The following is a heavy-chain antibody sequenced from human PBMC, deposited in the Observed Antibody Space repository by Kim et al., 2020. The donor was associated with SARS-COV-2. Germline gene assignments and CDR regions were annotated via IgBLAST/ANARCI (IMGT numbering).Heavy chain of an antibody. Sequence: ASVKVSCKASGYTFTSYGISWVRQAPGQGLEWMGWISAYNGNTNYAQKLQGRVTMTTDTSTSTAYMELRSLRSDDTAVYYCARFGEGGDLSGWSYFDIWGQGTMVTVSS. V-gene: IGHV1-18*04. D-gene: IGHD6-19*01. CDR2: ISAYNGNT. J-gene: IGHJ3*02. CDR1: GYTFTSYG. CDR3: ARFGEGGDLSGWSYFDI.